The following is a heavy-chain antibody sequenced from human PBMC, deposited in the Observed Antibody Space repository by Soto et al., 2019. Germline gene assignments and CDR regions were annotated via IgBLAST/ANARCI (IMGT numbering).Heavy chain of an antibody. Sequence: EVQLLESGGGLVQPGGSLRLSCAASGFTFSSYAMSWVRQAPGKGLEWVSAISGSGGSTYYADSVKGRFTISRDNSKNTLYVLMNSLRAEETAVYYCANHRWFGEFSNWGQGTLVTVSS. J-gene: IGHJ4*02. D-gene: IGHD3-10*01. CDR3: ANHRWFGEFSN. CDR2: ISGSGGST. V-gene: IGHV3-23*01. CDR1: GFTFSSYA.